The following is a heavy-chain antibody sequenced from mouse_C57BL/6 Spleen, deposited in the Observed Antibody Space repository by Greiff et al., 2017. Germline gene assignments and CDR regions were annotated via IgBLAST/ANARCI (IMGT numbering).Heavy chain of an antibody. V-gene: IGHV1-22*01. CDR2: INPNNGGT. D-gene: IGHD2-4*01. CDR3: ARGLRPFDY. CDR1: GYTFTDYN. Sequence: EVQLQQSGPELVKPGASVKMSCKASGYTFTDYNMHWVKLSHGKSLEWIGYINPNNGGTSYNQKFKGKATLTVHKASSTAYMELRSLTSEDSAVYYGARGLRPFDYWGQGTTLTVSS. J-gene: IGHJ2*01.